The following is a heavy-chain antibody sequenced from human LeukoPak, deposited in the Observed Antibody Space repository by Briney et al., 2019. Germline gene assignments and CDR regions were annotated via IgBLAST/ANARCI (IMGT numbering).Heavy chain of an antibody. D-gene: IGHD2-2*01. Sequence: PSETLSLTCTVSGGSISSYYWSWIRQPPGKGLEWIGYIYYSGSTNYSPSLKSRVTISVDTSKNQFSLKLSSVTAADTAVYYCARGAPIVVVPAADYFDYWGQGTLVTVSS. V-gene: IGHV4-59*01. CDR2: IYYSGST. J-gene: IGHJ4*02. CDR1: GGSISSYY. CDR3: ARGAPIVVVPAADYFDY.